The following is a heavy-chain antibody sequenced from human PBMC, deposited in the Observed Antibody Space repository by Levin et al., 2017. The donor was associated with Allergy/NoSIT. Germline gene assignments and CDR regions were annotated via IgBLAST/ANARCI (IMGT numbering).Heavy chain of an antibody. Sequence: GGSLRLSCAASGFSFSSHGMHWVRHTPGKVLEWVAGISYDGKRKFYGDSVTGRFTISRDNSRNTLYLQMDGLTADDTAVYYCAKDRYGSGWFVFDYWGQGTLVTVSS. CDR1: GFSFSSHG. V-gene: IGHV3-30*18. CDR3: AKDRYGSGWFVFDY. CDR2: ISYDGKRK. D-gene: IGHD6-13*01. J-gene: IGHJ4*02.